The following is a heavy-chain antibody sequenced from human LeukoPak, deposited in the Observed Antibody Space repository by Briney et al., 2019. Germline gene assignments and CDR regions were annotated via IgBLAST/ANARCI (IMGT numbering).Heavy chain of an antibody. CDR2: IYHSGST. CDR3: ARGIGGPMARGVMFDY. CDR1: GGSISSGGYS. Sequence: PSETLSLTCAVSGGSISSGGYSWSWIRQPPGRGLEWIGYIYHSGSTYYNPSLKSRVTISVDRSKNQFSLKLSSVTAADTAVYYCARGIGGPMARGVMFDYWGQGTLVTVSS. J-gene: IGHJ4*02. D-gene: IGHD3-10*01. V-gene: IGHV4-30-2*01.